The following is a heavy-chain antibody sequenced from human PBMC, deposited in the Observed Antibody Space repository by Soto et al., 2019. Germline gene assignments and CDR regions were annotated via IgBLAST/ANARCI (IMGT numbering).Heavy chain of an antibody. J-gene: IGHJ4*02. D-gene: IGHD6-19*01. CDR1: GFTFSSYA. CDR3: ANAYSSGKFYFDY. CDR2: ISGSGGST. Sequence: EVQLLESGGGLVQPGGSLRLSWAASGFTFSSYAMSWVRQAPGKGLEWVSAISGSGGSTYYADSVKGRFTISRANSKNTLYLQMNSLRAEDTAVYYCANAYSSGKFYFDYWGQGPLVTVSS. V-gene: IGHV3-23*01.